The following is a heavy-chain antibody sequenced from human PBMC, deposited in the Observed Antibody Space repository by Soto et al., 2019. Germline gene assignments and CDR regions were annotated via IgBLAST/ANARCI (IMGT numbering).Heavy chain of an antibody. CDR1: GGTFSSYA. Sequence: QVQLVQSGAEEKKPGSSVKVSCKASGGTFSSYAISWVQQAPGQGLEWLGGIIPIFGTANYAQKFQGRVTITADESTSPAYMELSSLRSEDTAVYYCVDGYNNGFGYWGQGTLVTVSS. V-gene: IGHV1-69*01. CDR2: IIPIFGTA. CDR3: VDGYNNGFGY. J-gene: IGHJ4*02. D-gene: IGHD5-12*01.